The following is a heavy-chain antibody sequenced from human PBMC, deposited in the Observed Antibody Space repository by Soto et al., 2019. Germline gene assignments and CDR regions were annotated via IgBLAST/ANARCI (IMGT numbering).Heavy chain of an antibody. CDR2: VKSDGSRI. Sequence: EVQLVESGGGLVQPGGSLRLACVASGFNLESHWMYWVRQGPGEGLAWVSRVKSDGSRIRYGDFVRGRFTISRDNAKNTLFLKMDRVTADDTGVYFCARESLKTLVSGAFDVWGKGTEVVVSS. V-gene: IGHV3-74*01. J-gene: IGHJ3*01. D-gene: IGHD3-10*01. CDR3: ARESLKTLVSGAFDV. CDR1: GFNLESHW.